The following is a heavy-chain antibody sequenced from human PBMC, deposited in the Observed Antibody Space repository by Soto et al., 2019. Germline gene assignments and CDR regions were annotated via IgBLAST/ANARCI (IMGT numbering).Heavy chain of an antibody. D-gene: IGHD2-15*01. J-gene: IGHJ6*03. CDR2: ISYDGSNK. V-gene: IGHV3-30*18. Sequence: GGSLRLSCAASGFTFSSYGMHWVRQAPGKGLEWVAVISYDGSNKYYADSVKGRFTISRDNSKNTLYLQMNSLRAEDTAVYYCAKESVVVAATTYYNYMDVWGKGTTVTVSS. CDR1: GFTFSSYG. CDR3: AKESVVVAATTYYNYMDV.